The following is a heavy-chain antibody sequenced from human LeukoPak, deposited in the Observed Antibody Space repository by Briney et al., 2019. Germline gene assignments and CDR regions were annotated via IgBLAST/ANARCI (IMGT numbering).Heavy chain of an antibody. CDR2: ISAYNGNT. CDR1: GYTFTSYG. D-gene: IGHD6-13*01. Sequence: ASVKVSCKASGYTFTSYGISWVRQAPGQGLEWMGWISAYNGNTNYAQKLQGRVTMTTDTSTSTAYMELRSLRSDDTAAYYCARDRGQQLVLYYYGMNVWGQGTTVTVSS. CDR3: ARDRGQQLVLYYYGMNV. J-gene: IGHJ6*02. V-gene: IGHV1-18*01.